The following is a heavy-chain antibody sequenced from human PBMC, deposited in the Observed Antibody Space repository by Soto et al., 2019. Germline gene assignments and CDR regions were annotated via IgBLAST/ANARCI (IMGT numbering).Heavy chain of an antibody. J-gene: IGHJ3*02. V-gene: IGHV1-69*06. CDR2: IIPIFGTA. Sequence: SVKVSCKASGGTFSSYAISWVRQAPGQGLEWMGGIIPIFGTANYAQKFQGRVTITADKSTSTAYMELSSLRSEDTAVYYCAREYHHSRGYYGPHAFDIWGQGTMVTVSS. CDR1: GGTFSSYA. CDR3: AREYHHSRGYYGPHAFDI. D-gene: IGHD3-22*01.